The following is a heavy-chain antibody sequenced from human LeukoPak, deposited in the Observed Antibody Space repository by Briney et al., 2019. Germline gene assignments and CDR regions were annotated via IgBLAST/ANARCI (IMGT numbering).Heavy chain of an antibody. Sequence: SETLSLTCTVSGGSISSYYWSWIRQPPGKGLEWIGYIYYSGSTNYNPSLKSRVTISVDTSKNQFSLKLSSVTAADTAVYYCAREVEMATIDYFDYWGQGTLVTVSS. D-gene: IGHD5-24*01. CDR1: GGSISSYY. CDR2: IYYSGST. J-gene: IGHJ4*02. CDR3: AREVEMATIDYFDY. V-gene: IGHV4-59*01.